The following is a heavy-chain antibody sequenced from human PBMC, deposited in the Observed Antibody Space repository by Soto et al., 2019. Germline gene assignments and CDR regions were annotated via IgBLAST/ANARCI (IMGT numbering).Heavy chain of an antibody. CDR3: ARDDWRLELRYYYYGMDF. V-gene: IGHV4-4*07. CDR1: GGSISSYY. J-gene: IGHJ6*02. Sequence: QVQLQESGPGLVKPSETLSLTCTVSGGSISSYYWSWIRQPAGKGLEWIGRIYTSGSTNYNPSLKSRVTMSVDTSKNQFSLKLSSVTAADTAVYCCARDDWRLELRYYYYGMDFWGQGTTVTVSS. CDR2: IYTSGST. D-gene: IGHD1-7*01.